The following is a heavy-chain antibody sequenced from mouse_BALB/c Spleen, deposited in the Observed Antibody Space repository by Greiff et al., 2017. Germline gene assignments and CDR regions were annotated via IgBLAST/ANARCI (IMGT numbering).Heavy chain of an antibody. CDR2: ISDGGSYT. D-gene: IGHD1-2*01. Sequence: DVHLVESGGGLVKPGGSLKLSCAASGFTFSDYYMYWVRQTPDKRLEWVATISDGGSYTYYPDSVKGRFTISRDNAKNNLYLQMSSLKSEDTAMYYCARWGGYDYYFDYWGQGTTLTVSS. CDR3: ARWGGYDYYFDY. CDR1: GFTFSDYY. J-gene: IGHJ2*01. V-gene: IGHV5-4*02.